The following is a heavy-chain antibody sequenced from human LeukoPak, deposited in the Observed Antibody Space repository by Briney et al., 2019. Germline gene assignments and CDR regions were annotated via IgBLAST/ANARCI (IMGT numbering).Heavy chain of an antibody. V-gene: IGHV7-4-1*02. Sequence: SXYTFTSYAXXXXRQAPXQGLXXXGXXNTNTGNPTYAQGFTGRFIFSLDTSVSTAYPQISSLKAEDTAVYYCARFPLFDWLFPDAFDIWGQGTMVTVSS. CDR1: XYTFTSYA. CDR3: ARFPLFDWLFPDAFDI. J-gene: IGHJ3*02. D-gene: IGHD3-9*01. CDR2: XNTNTGNP.